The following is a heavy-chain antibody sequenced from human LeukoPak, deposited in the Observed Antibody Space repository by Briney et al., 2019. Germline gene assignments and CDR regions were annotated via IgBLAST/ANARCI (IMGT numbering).Heavy chain of an antibody. D-gene: IGHD3-10*01. CDR3: VSGAAMDV. V-gene: IGHV3-48*03. CDR2: VNSRNTI. Sequence: PGGSLRLSCIGPGFTFSSSELNWVRQAPATGLEWLSFVNSRNTIYYLDSVKGRFTISRDNAKNSLYLQMNSLRVEDTAVYYCVSGAAMDVWGQGTTVTVSS. J-gene: IGHJ6*02. CDR1: GFTFSSSE.